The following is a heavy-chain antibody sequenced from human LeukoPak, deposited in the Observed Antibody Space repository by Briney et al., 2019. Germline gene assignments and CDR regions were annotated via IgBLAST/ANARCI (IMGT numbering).Heavy chain of an antibody. CDR1: GASIASHSW. D-gene: IGHD1-14*01. J-gene: IGHJ4*01. CDR2: VYHSGGA. V-gene: IGHV4/OR15-8*01. Sequence: KPSETLSLTCAVSGASIASHSWWSWVRQPPGKGLEWIGEVYHSGGANYKPSLKSRVTISVDTSRNHFSLKLTSVTAADTAVYSCAYNRNFALDNWGQGTLVTVSS. CDR3: AYNRNFALDN.